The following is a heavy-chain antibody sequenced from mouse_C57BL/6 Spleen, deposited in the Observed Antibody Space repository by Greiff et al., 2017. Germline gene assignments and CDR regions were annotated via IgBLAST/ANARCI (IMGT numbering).Heavy chain of an antibody. Sequence: EVKLLESGPELVKPGASVKISCKASGYSFTGYYMNWVKQSPEKSLEWIGEINPSTGGTTYNQKFKAKATLTVDKSSSTAYMQLKSLTSEDSAVYYGARGDSWFADWGQGTLVTVSA. J-gene: IGHJ3*01. V-gene: IGHV1-42*01. CDR2: INPSTGGT. CDR3: ARGDSWFAD. CDR1: GYSFTGYY.